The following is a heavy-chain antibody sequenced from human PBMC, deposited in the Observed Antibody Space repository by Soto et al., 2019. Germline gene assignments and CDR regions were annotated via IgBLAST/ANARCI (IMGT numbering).Heavy chain of an antibody. J-gene: IGHJ5*02. V-gene: IGHV4-30-2*01. D-gene: IGHD2-2*01. CDR3: AGMPXXXGLRFDP. CDR2: IYQSGVT. CDR1: GDSYSISTXX. Sequence: PSETLSLTXNXSGDSYSISTXXXSWIRQPPGKALQWIGFIYQSGVTSYNPSLASRVSISLDRSNNQCSLKLKSVTAADTAVYFCAGMPXXXGLRFDPWGPGTLVTVSS.